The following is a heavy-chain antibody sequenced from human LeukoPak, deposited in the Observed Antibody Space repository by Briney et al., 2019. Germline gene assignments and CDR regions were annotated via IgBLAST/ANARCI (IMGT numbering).Heavy chain of an antibody. CDR2: IYTSGST. D-gene: IGHD1-1*01. V-gene: IGHV4-61*02. CDR3: ARDGSAQFDY. CDR1: GGSISSGSYY. J-gene: IGHJ4*02. Sequence: SETLSLTCTVSGGSISSGSYYWSWIRQPAGKGLEWIGRIYTSGSTNYNPSLKSRVTISVDTSKNQFSLKLSSVNAADTAVYYCARDGSAQFDYWGQGTLVTVSS.